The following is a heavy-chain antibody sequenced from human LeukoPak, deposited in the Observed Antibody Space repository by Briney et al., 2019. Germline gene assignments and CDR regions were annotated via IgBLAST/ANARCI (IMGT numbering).Heavy chain of an antibody. J-gene: IGHJ4*02. CDR3: AKPTSGSGSFLIDF. V-gene: IGHV3-66*02. CDR1: GFTVSSNY. Sequence: GGSLRLSCAASGFTVSSNYMSWVRQAPGKGLEWVSVIYSGGSTYYAGSVKGRFTISRDNSKNTLYLQMNSLRAEDTAVYYCAKPTSGSGSFLIDFWGQGTLVTVSS. D-gene: IGHD1-26*01. CDR2: IYSGGST.